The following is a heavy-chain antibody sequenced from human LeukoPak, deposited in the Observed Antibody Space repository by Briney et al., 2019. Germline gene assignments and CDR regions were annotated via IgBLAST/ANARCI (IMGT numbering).Heavy chain of an antibody. J-gene: IGHJ3*02. CDR2: IIPIFGTA. CDR1: GGTFSSYA. V-gene: IGHV1-69*05. CDR3: ARDGNPDAFDI. Sequence: GASVKVSCKASGGTFSSYAISWVRQAPGQGLGWMGRIIPIFGTANYAQKSQGRVTITTDESTSTAYMELSSLRSEDTAVYYCARDGNPDAFDIWGQGTMVTVSS. D-gene: IGHD4-23*01.